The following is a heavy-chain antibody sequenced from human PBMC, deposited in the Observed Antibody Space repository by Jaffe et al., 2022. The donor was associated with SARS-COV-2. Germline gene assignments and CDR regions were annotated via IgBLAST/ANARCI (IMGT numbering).Heavy chain of an antibody. CDR3: ARAPGTTVTDYYMDV. V-gene: IGHV3-30*04. J-gene: IGHJ6*03. CDR2: ISYDGSNK. CDR1: GFTFSSYA. Sequence: QVQLVESGGGVVQPGRSLRLSCAASGFTFSSYAMHWVRQAPGKGLEWVAVISYDGSNKYYADSVKGRFTISRDNSKNTLYLQMNSLRAEDTAVYYCARAPGTTVTDYYMDVWGKGTTVTVSS. D-gene: IGHD4-17*01.